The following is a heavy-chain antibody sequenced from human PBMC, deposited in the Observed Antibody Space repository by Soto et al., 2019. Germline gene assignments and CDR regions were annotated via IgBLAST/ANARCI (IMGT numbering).Heavy chain of an antibody. CDR3: AREFQQSGAFDI. CDR1: GGSINKYV. Sequence: WETLSLTFTVSGGSINKYVWNWIRQPPGKGLEWIGYIYDSGRNNYNPSLKSRVTISLDTSKNQFSLKLTSVNAADTALYSCAREFQQSGAFDIWHQGTMVTVSS. CDR2: IYDSGRN. J-gene: IGHJ3*02. V-gene: IGHV4-59*01.